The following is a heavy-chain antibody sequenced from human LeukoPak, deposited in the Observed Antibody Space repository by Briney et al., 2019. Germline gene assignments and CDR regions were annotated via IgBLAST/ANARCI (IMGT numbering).Heavy chain of an antibody. D-gene: IGHD6-6*01. V-gene: IGHV3-30*18. J-gene: IGHJ3*02. CDR2: ISYEGSDK. Sequence: TGGSLRLSCAASGFILSRHGMHWVRQARGKGVEWAAVISYEGSDKYYGDCVKGRFTIYRDNTKNTLYLQMNSLRADDTAVYYCVKAIFEYSSSSWHAFDIWGQGTMVTVSS. CDR3: VKAIFEYSSSSWHAFDI. CDR1: GFILSRHG.